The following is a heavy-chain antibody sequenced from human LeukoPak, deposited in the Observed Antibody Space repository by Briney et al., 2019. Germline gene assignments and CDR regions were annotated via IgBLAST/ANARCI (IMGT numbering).Heavy chain of an antibody. J-gene: IGHJ4*02. Sequence: PGGSLRLSCAASPSGFTFSNYWMYWVRQAPGKGLEWVSRISPDGTTTAYADSVKGRFAISRDNAKNSLYLQMNSLRAEDTAVYYCAREDMVRGAESFDYWGQGTLVTVSS. D-gene: IGHD3-10*01. CDR3: AREDMVRGAESFDY. CDR2: ISPDGTTT. CDR1: GFTFSNYW. V-gene: IGHV3-74*01.